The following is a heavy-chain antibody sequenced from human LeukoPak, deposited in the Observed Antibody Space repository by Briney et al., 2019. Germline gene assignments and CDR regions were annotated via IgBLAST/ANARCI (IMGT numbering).Heavy chain of an antibody. J-gene: IGHJ4*02. CDR2: INSDGSST. D-gene: IGHD4-23*01. CDR3: ARDRAPYYGGNSGGFDY. Sequence: PGGSLILSCAASGFTFSSNAMNWVRQAPGKGLVWVSRINSDGSSTSYADSVKGRFTISRDNAKNTLYLQMNSLRAEDTAVYYCARDRAPYYGGNSGGFDYWGQGTLVTVSS. V-gene: IGHV3-74*01. CDR1: GFTFSSNA.